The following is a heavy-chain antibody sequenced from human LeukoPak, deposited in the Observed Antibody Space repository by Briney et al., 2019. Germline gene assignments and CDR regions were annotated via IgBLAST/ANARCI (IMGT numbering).Heavy chain of an antibody. Sequence: GGSLRLSCAASGFTFDDYAMHWVRQAPGKGLEWVSGISWNSGSIGYADSVKGRFTISRDNAKNTLYLQMNSLRAEDTAVYYCAKAGSWSYYYYGMDVWGQGTTVTVSS. D-gene: IGHD6-13*01. CDR3: AKAGSWSYYYYGMDV. V-gene: IGHV3-9*01. J-gene: IGHJ6*02. CDR1: GFTFDDYA. CDR2: ISWNSGSI.